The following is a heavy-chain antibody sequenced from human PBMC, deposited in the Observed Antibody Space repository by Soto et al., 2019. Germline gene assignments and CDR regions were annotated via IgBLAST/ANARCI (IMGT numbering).Heavy chain of an antibody. D-gene: IGHD2-2*01. V-gene: IGHV1-18*01. CDR2: ISAYTDDP. CDR1: GNTFTNFG. CDR3: ARVIPGAEAWFDP. Sequence: AASVKVSFKASGNTFTNFGVTWLRQAPGQGLEWMGWISAYTDDPNYAQKFQGRVTMTIDTSTSTAYLDLRSLTSDDTAVYYCARVIPGAEAWFDPWGQGTLVTVSS. J-gene: IGHJ5*02.